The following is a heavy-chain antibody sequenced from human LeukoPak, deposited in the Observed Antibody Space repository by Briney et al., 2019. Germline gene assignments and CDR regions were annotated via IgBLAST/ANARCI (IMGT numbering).Heavy chain of an antibody. D-gene: IGHD3-16*01. CDR2: IYSGGST. Sequence: GGSLRLSCAASGFTVSSNYMSWVRQAPGKGLEWVSVIYSGGSTYYADSVKGRFTISRHNSKNTLYLQMNSLRAEDTAVYYCARDRPPGGGYYYYGMDVWGQGTKVTVSS. CDR3: ARDRPPGGGYYYYGMDV. J-gene: IGHJ6*02. CDR1: GFTVSSNY. V-gene: IGHV3-53*04.